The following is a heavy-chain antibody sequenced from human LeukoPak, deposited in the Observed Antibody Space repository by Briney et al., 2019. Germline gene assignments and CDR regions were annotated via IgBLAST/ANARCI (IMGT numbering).Heavy chain of an antibody. V-gene: IGHV3-21*01. CDR1: GFSFSSYS. Sequence: PGGSLRLSCAASGFSFSSYSMNWVRQAPGKGLEWVSSISSSSSYIYYADSVKGRFTISRDNAKNSLYLQMNSLRAEDTAVYYCAREAGYYDSSGLFCAFDIWGQGTMVTVSS. J-gene: IGHJ3*02. CDR3: AREAGYYDSSGLFCAFDI. D-gene: IGHD3-22*01. CDR2: ISSSSSYI.